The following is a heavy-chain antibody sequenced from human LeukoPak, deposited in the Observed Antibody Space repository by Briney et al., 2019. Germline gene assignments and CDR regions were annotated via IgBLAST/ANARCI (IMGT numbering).Heavy chain of an antibody. J-gene: IGHJ3*02. CDR2: IYYSGST. D-gene: IGHD3-22*01. CDR3: ATDSGYYYDSSGYYGAFDI. V-gene: IGHV4-59*01. CDR1: GGSISSYY. Sequence: PSETLSLTCTVSGGSISSYYWSWIRQPPGKGLEWIGYIYYSGSTNYNPSLKSRVTISVDTSKNQFSLKLSSVTAADTAVYYCATDSGYYYDSSGYYGAFDIWGQGTMVTVSS.